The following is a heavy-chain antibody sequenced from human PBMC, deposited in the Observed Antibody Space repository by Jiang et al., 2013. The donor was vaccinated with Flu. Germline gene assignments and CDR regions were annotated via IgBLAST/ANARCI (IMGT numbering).Heavy chain of an antibody. J-gene: IGHJ6*02. CDR1: GYTFTSYY. CDR3: AKTMTGYYFDDYYYGMDV. V-gene: IGHV1-46*01. Sequence: SVKVSCKASGYTFTSYYMHWVRQAPGQGLEWMGIINPSGGSTSYAQKFQGRVTMTRDTSTSTVYMELSSLRSEDTAVYYCAKTMTGYYFDDYYYGMDVWGQGTTVTVSS. D-gene: IGHD3-9*01. CDR2: INPSGGST.